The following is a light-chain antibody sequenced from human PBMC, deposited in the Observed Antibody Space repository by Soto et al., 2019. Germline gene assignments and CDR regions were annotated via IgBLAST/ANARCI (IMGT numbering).Light chain of an antibody. Sequence: EIVLTQSPATLSLSPGERATLSCRASQSVSSYLAWYQQKPGQAPRLLIYGASNRATDIPARFSGSGSGTHFTLIISSLEPEDFAVYYCQRRGKWPRTFGQGTKLEI. J-gene: IGKJ2*01. CDR2: GAS. V-gene: IGKV3-11*01. CDR3: QRRGKWPRT. CDR1: QSVSSY.